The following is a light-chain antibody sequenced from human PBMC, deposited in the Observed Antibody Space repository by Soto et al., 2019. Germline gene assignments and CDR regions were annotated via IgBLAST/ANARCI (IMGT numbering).Light chain of an antibody. J-gene: IGLJ2*01. CDR3: QVWDSSSDPHVV. Sequence: SYGLTQPPSVSVAPGKTARITCGGNNIGSKSVHWYQQKPGQAPVLVIYYDSDRPSGIPERFSGSNSGNTATLTISRVEAGDEADYYCQVWDSSSDPHVVFGGGTQLTVL. V-gene: IGLV3-21*04. CDR1: NIGSKS. CDR2: YDS.